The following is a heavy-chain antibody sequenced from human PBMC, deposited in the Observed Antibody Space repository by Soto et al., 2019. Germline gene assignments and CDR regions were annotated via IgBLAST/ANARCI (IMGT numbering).Heavy chain of an antibody. J-gene: IGHJ4*02. CDR3: ARVGPAHYYDSSGYYSPLDY. CDR2: IIPMVGTA. V-gene: IGHV1-69*01. Sequence: QVQLVQSGAEVKKPGSSVKVSCKASGDTFSSYAINWVRQAPGQGLEWMGGIIPMVGTANYAQKFKGRVTITAGESTSTVYMELGSLRSEDTAVYYCARVGPAHYYDSSGYYSPLDYWGQGTLVTVSS. D-gene: IGHD3-22*01. CDR1: GDTFSSYA.